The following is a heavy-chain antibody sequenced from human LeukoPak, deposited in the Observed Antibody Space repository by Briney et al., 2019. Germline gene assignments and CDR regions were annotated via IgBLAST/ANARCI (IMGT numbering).Heavy chain of an antibody. D-gene: IGHD1-7*01. CDR2: ISYDGSNK. V-gene: IGHV3-30-3*01. J-gene: IGHJ3*02. CDR3: ARDGTGTTSLDAFDI. Sequence: GGSLRLSCAASGFTFSSYAMHWVRQAPGKGLEGVAVISYDGSNKYYADSVKGRFTISRDNSKNTLYLQMNSLRAEDTAVYYCARDGTGTTSLDAFDIWGQGTMVTVSS. CDR1: GFTFSSYA.